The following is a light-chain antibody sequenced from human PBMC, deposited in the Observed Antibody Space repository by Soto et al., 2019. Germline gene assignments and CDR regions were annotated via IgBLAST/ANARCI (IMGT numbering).Light chain of an antibody. CDR3: SSYTTISTYV. J-gene: IGLJ1*01. V-gene: IGLV2-14*01. Sequence: QSVLTQPASVSGSPGQSITISCTGTSSDVGGYNYVFWYQQHPGKAPKLMLYEVSNRPSGVSNRFSGSKSGNTASLTISGLQAEDEADYYCSSYTTISTYVFGTGTKVTVL. CDR2: EVS. CDR1: SSDVGGYNY.